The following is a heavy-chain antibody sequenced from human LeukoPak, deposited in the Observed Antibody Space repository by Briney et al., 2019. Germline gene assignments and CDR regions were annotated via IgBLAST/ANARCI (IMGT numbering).Heavy chain of an antibody. V-gene: IGHV3-66*01. D-gene: IGHD6-19*01. J-gene: IGHJ6*03. Sequence: GGSLRLSCAASGFNVSSNYMSWVRQAPGNGLEWVSIIYSGGSTYYADSVKGRLIISRDKSKNTLYLQMNSLRAEDTAVYYCARDRGSGWYNGYYYYMDVWGKGTTVTISS. CDR2: IYSGGST. CDR3: ARDRGSGWYNGYYYYMDV. CDR1: GFNVSSNY.